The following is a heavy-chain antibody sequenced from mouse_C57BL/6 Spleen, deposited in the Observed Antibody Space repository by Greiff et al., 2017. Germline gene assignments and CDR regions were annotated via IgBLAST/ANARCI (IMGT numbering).Heavy chain of an antibody. CDR2: INYDGSST. D-gene: IGHD1-1*01. Sequence: EVKVVESEGGLVQPGSSMKLSCTASGFTFSDYYMAWVRQVPEKGLEWVANINYDGSSTYYLDSLKSRFIISRDNAKNILYLQMSSLKSEDTATYYWARENYYGSSPYYFDYWGQGTTLTVSS. V-gene: IGHV5-16*01. J-gene: IGHJ2*01. CDR3: ARENYYGSSPYYFDY. CDR1: GFTFSDYY.